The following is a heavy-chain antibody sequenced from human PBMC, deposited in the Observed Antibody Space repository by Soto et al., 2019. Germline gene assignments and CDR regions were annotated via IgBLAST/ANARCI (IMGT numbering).Heavy chain of an antibody. CDR2: IIPVFGTA. Sequence: QVQLMQSGAEMNKPGSSVKVSCKASGATFSSSAISGVRQAPGQGLEWMGAIIPVFGTADYAQKFQGTVNMAADNPTSAAYTELCRIRSEDTAVYYCARERAERGKDAWGLGTTVTVYS. V-gene: IGHV1-69*06. CDR3: ARERAERGKDA. CDR1: GATFSSSA. J-gene: IGHJ6*02.